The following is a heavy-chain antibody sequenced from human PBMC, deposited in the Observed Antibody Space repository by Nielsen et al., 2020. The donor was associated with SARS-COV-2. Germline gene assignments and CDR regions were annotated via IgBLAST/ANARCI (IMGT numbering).Heavy chain of an antibody. CDR3: AILKSDIVVVPAAMNFDY. V-gene: IGHV3-23*01. D-gene: IGHD2-2*01. CDR1: GFAFDDYA. J-gene: IGHJ4*02. Sequence: GESLKISCAASGFAFDDYAMHWVRQGPGKGLEWVSAISGSGGSTYYADSVKGRFTISRDNSKNTLYLQMNSLRAEDTAVYYCAILKSDIVVVPAAMNFDYWGQGTLVTVSS. CDR2: ISGSGGST.